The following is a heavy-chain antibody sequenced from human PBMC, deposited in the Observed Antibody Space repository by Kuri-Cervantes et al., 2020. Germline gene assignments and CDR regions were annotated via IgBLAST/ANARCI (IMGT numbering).Heavy chain of an antibody. D-gene: IGHD2-15*01. J-gene: IGHJ3*02. Sequence: ASVKVSCKASGFTFTHNYIHWVRQAPGQGLEWMGWISPNSGGTHYAQSFQGRVTMTTDTSTSTAYMELRSLRSDDTAAYYCARAGYCSGGSCHAFDIWGQGTMVTVSS. V-gene: IGHV1-2*02. CDR2: ISPNSGGT. CDR1: GFTFTHNY. CDR3: ARAGYCSGGSCHAFDI.